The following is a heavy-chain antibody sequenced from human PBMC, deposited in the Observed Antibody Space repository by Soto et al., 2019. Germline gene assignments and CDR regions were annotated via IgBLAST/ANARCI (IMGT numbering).Heavy chain of an antibody. D-gene: IGHD3-10*01. CDR1: GYIFTGYY. CDR3: ARRIIMIWGVGMDV. J-gene: IGHJ6*02. CDR2: IHPNSGGT. Sequence: QVQLVQSGAEVKKPGASVKVSCKASGYIFTGYYLHWVRQAPGQGLEWMGWIHPNSGGTNYAQKFQGRVTMTRDTSSSTAYMELSRLRSDDTAIYYCARRIIMIWGVGMDVWGQGTTVTVSS. V-gene: IGHV1-2*02.